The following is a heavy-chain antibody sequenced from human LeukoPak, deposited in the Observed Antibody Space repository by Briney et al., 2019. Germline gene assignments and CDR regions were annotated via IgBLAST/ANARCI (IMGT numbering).Heavy chain of an antibody. J-gene: IGHJ4*02. Sequence: GGSLRLSCTVSGFTFSSYSMIWVRQAPGKGLEWVSHISSGSSTIYYADSVKGRFTISRDNAKNSVYLQMNSLRVEDTAVYYCASPATTVWDFDYWGQGTLVTVSS. D-gene: IGHD4-17*01. V-gene: IGHV3-48*04. CDR2: ISSGSSTI. CDR3: ASPATTVWDFDY. CDR1: GFTFSSYS.